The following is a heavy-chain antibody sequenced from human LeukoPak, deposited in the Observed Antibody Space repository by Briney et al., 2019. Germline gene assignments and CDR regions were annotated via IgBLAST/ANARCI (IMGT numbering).Heavy chain of an antibody. J-gene: IGHJ4*02. V-gene: IGHV3-23*01. D-gene: IGHD3-10*01. CDR2: ISGSGGNT. Sequence: PGGSLRLSCAASGFTFSSYAMNWVRQAPGKGLEWVSAISGSGGNTYYADSVKGRFTISRDNSKNTLYLQMNSLRAEDTAVYYCARAHYYGSGSYYRTDYWGQGTLVTVSS. CDR1: GFTFSSYA. CDR3: ARAHYYGSGSYYRTDY.